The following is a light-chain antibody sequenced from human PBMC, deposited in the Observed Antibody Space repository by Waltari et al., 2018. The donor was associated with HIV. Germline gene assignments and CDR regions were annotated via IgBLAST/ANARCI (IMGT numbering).Light chain of an antibody. CDR3: QQYGSSEGFT. CDR1: QSDTIDF. CDR2: GPS. V-gene: IGKV3-20*01. J-gene: IGKJ3*01. Sequence: EIVLTQSPDTLSLSPGERATLSCRASQSDTIDFLAWYQQRPGQAPRLLIYGPSTRAAGIPDRFSGSGSETDFTLTISRLEPEDCAVYYCQQYGSSEGFTFGPGTRVDI.